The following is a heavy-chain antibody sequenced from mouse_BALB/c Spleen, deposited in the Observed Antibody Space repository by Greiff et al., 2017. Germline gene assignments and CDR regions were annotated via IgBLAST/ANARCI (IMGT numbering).Heavy chain of an antibody. CDR2: INPYNDGT. Sequence: EVKLQQSGPELVKPGASVKMSCKASGYSFTSYAMHWVKQKLGQDLEWIGYINPYNDGTKYNVKFKGKATLTADKSSNTAYIELSGLTSAVSAVYCCEIALRQCAMAYWGQGTSVTVSA. J-gene: IGHJ4*01. D-gene: IGHD2-4*01. V-gene: IGHV1-14*01. CDR3: EIALRQCAMAY. CDR1: GYSFTSYA.